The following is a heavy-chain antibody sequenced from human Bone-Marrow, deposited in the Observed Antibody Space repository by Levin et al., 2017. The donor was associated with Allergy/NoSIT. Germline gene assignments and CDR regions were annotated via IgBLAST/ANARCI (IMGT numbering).Heavy chain of an antibody. CDR3: TSKLELRY. J-gene: IGHJ4*02. CDR2: VRSTLNNYAT. Sequence: GGSLRLSCAASGFTFGTSAMHWVRQASGKGLEWVGRVRSTLNNYATAYAASVQGRFTISRDDSQNTAYLQMNSLKTEDTAVYYCTSKLELRYWGQGILVTVSS. V-gene: IGHV3-73*01. D-gene: IGHD1-7*01. CDR1: GFTFGTSA.